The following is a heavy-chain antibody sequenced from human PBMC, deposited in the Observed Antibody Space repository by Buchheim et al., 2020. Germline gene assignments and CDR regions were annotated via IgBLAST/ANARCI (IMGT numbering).Heavy chain of an antibody. Sequence: QVQLVQSGAEVKKPGASVKVSCKASGYTFTGYYMHWVRQAPGQGLEWMGWINPNSGGTNYAQKFQGRVTMTRDTSISTAYMELSRLRSDDTAVYYCARDCFYYDFWSGISGGGNYYYGMDVWGQGTT. V-gene: IGHV1-2*02. CDR2: INPNSGGT. J-gene: IGHJ6*02. D-gene: IGHD3-3*01. CDR1: GYTFTGYY. CDR3: ARDCFYYDFWSGISGGGNYYYGMDV.